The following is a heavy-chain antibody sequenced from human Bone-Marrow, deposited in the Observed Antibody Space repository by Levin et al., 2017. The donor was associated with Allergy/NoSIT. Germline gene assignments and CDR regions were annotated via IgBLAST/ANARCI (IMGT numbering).Heavy chain of an antibody. V-gene: IGHV3-72*01. CDR2: SRTKANSYSI. CDR1: GFTFSSYA. J-gene: IGHJ3*02. D-gene: IGHD2-21*01. CDR3: ARDRYCGGGVCPRAFDI. Sequence: PGGSLRLSCAASGFTFSSYAMSWVRQAPGRGLEWVGRSRTKANSYSITYAASVAGRFTISRDDSEPSLFLQMNSLKIEDTAVYYCARDRYCGGGVCPRAFDIWGQGTMVTVFS.